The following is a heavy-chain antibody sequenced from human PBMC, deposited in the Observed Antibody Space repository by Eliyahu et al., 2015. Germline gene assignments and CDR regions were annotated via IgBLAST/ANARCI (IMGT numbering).Heavy chain of an antibody. D-gene: IGHD3-3*01. CDR2: IYYSGST. CDR3: ARHGYDFWSGYADAFDI. J-gene: IGHJ3*02. V-gene: IGHV4-39*01. Sequence: QLQLQESGPGLVKPSETLSLTCTVSGGSISSSSYYWGWIRQPPGKGLEWIGSIYYSGSTYYNPSLKSRVTISVDTSKNQFSLKLSSVTAADTAVYYCARHGYDFWSGYADAFDIWGQGTMVTVSS. CDR1: GGSISSSSYY.